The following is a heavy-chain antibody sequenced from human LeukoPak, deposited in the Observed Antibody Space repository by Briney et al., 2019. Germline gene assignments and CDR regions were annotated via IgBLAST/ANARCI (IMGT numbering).Heavy chain of an antibody. CDR2: INPSGGSM. CDR3: ARAGTVVTSLLLSQYWYFDG. Sequence: ASVKVSCKASGYTFTSYYMHWVRQPPGQELDWMGIINPSGGSMRYEQTYQGRSTMTRDTSTSTVYMWMSNLRSEETAVYYCARAGTVVTSLLLSQYWYFDGWGRGTLVTVSS. D-gene: IGHD4-23*01. CDR1: GYTFTSYY. J-gene: IGHJ2*01. V-gene: IGHV1-46*01.